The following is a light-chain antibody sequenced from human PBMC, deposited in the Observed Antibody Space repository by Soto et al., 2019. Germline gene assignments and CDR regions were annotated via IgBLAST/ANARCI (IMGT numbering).Light chain of an antibody. CDR3: SSYTSSSTYV. Sequence: QSVLTEPASLSGSPGQSITISCTGTISDVGAYNYVSWYQQHPGKAPKLMIYEVSNRPSGVSNRFSGSKSGNTASLTISGLQAEDEADYYCSSYTSSSTYVFATGTKVTVL. V-gene: IGLV2-14*01. CDR2: EVS. J-gene: IGLJ1*01. CDR1: ISDVGAYNY.